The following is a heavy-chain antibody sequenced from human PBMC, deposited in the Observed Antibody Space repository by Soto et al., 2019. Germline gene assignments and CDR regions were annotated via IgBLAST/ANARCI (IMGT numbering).Heavy chain of an antibody. CDR2: ISSSSSYI. J-gene: IGHJ4*02. CDR1: GFTFSSYS. D-gene: IGHD6-13*01. V-gene: IGHV3-21*01. Sequence: PGGSLRLSCAASGFTFSSYSMNWVRQAPGKGLEWVSSISSSSSYIYYADSVKGRFTISRDNAKNSLYLKMNSLRAEDTAVYYCARAGSEHSSSWYVPYFDHWGQGTLVTVSS. CDR3: ARAGSEHSSSWYVPYFDH.